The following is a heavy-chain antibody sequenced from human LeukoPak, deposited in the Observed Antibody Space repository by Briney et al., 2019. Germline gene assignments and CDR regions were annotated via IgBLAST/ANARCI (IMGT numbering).Heavy chain of an antibody. CDR1: GYTFTSYG. CDR3: ARSERWLPLINVNY. J-gene: IGHJ4*02. CDR2: TSAYNGNT. Sequence: ASVKVSCKASGYTFTSYGISWVRQAPGQGLEWMGWTSAYNGNTNYAQKLQGRVTMTTDTFTSTAYMELRSLRSDDTAVYYCARSERWLPLINVNYWGQGTLVTVSS. D-gene: IGHD5-12*01. V-gene: IGHV1-18*04.